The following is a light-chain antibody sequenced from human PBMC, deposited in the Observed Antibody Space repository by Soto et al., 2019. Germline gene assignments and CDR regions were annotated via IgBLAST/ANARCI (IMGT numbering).Light chain of an antibody. V-gene: IGKV1-39*01. CDR3: QQSYSTPQT. CDR1: QSISSY. CDR2: AAS. Sequence: DIQMTQSPSSLSASVGDRVTLTCRASQSISSYLNWYQQKPGKAPKLLIYAASSLQSGVPSRFSGSGSGTDFTLTITSLQPEDVATYYCQQSYSTPQTFGPGTKVDIK. J-gene: IGKJ3*01.